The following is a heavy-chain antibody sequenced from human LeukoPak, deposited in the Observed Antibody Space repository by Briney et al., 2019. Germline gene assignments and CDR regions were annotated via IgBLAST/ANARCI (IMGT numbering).Heavy chain of an antibody. V-gene: IGHV3-30*02. J-gene: IGHJ4*02. CDR1: GFTFSSYG. CDR2: IRYDGSNK. D-gene: IGHD2-21*01. CDR3: AKVYLSQSPFDY. Sequence: GGSLRPSCAASGFTFSSYGMHWVRQAPGKGREWVAFIRYDGSNKYYADSVKGRFTISRDNSKNTLYLQMNSLRAEDTAVYYCAKVYLSQSPFDYWGQGTLVTVSS.